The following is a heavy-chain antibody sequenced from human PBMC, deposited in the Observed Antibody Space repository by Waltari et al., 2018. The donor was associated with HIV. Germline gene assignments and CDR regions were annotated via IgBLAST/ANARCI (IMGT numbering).Heavy chain of an antibody. D-gene: IGHD1-26*01. Sequence: QVQLVQSGAEVKKPGASVKVSCKASGYTFTGYYIHWVRQAPGQGLEWMGWINPDRGGTDSAQKFQGRVTMTRDTSVTTAYLELTSLSSDDTAVYYCASGPEGGAYWGQGTPVTVSS. CDR3: ASGPEGGAY. V-gene: IGHV1-2*02. CDR1: GYTFTGYY. J-gene: IGHJ4*02. CDR2: INPDRGGT.